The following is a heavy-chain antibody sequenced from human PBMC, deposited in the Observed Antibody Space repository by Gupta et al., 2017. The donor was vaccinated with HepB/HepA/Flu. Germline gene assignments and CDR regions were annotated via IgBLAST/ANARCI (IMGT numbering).Heavy chain of an antibody. V-gene: IGHV4-39*01. CDR2: IYYSGST. CDR3: ARHRWTLRPYNWFDP. Sequence: QLQLQESGPGLVKPSETLSLTCTVSGGSISSSSYYWGWIRQPPGKGLEWIGSIYYSGSTYYNPSLKSRVTISVDTSKNQFSLKLSSVTAADTAVYYCARHRWTLRPYNWFDPWGQGTLVTVSS. D-gene: IGHD3-3*01. CDR1: GGSISSSSYY. J-gene: IGHJ5*02.